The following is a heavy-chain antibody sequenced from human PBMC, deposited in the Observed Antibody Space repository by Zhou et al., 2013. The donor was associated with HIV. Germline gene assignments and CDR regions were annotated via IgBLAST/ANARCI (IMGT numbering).Heavy chain of an antibody. V-gene: IGHV1-69*05. CDR3: ARVVFDRFDY. D-gene: IGHD3-9*01. CDR1: GGTLNSYA. CDR2: IIPIFGTV. Sequence: QVQLVQSGAEVRKPGSSVKVSCKASGGTLNSYALTWVRQAPGQGLEWMGGIIPIFGTVNYAQKFQDRLTITTDGSTRTAYMELSGLTSEDTAVYYCARVVFDRFDYWGQGTLVTVSS. J-gene: IGHJ4*02.